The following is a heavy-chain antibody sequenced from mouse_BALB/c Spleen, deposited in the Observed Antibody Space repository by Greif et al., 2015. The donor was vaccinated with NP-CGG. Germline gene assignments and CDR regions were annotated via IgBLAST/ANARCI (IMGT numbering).Heavy chain of an antibody. J-gene: IGHJ1*01. V-gene: IGHV14-3*02. D-gene: IGHD4-1*01. CDR2: IDPANGNT. CDR1: GFNIKDTY. CDR3: ANWDWYFDV. Sequence: VQLQQSGAELVKPGASVKLSCTASGFNIKDTYMHWVKQRPEQGPEWIGRIDPANGNTKYDPKFQGKATITADTSSNTAYLQLSSLTSEDTAVYYCANWDWYFDVWGAGTTVTVSS.